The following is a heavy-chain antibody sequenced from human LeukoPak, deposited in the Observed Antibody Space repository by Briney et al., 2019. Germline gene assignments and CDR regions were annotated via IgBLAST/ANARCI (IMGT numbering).Heavy chain of an antibody. CDR2: ISSDGGRT. Sequence: PGGSLRLSCVASGFTFSSYAMHWVRQAPGKGLEYVSDISSDGGRTYYANSVKGRFTVSRDNSKNTLYLQMGSLRAEDMGVYYCVRVPLSGAYYGFDYWGQGTLVTVSS. D-gene: IGHD1-26*01. CDR1: GFTFSSYA. J-gene: IGHJ4*02. V-gene: IGHV3-64*01. CDR3: VRVPLSGAYYGFDY.